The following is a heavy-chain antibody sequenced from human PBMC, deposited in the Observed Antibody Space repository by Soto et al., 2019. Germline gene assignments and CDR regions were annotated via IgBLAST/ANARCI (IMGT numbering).Heavy chain of an antibody. CDR3: ARSGDHDYYYAMDV. CDR2: IWYDGSNK. D-gene: IGHD2-21*02. J-gene: IGHJ6*02. Sequence: QVQLVESGGGVVQPGRSLRLSCGASGFAFSNYGMHWVRQAPGKGLEWVAVIWYDGSNKYYADSVKGRFTISRDNSKNTLYVQMNSLRAEDTAVYYCARSGDHDYYYAMDVWGQGTTVTVSS. V-gene: IGHV3-33*01. CDR1: GFAFSNYG.